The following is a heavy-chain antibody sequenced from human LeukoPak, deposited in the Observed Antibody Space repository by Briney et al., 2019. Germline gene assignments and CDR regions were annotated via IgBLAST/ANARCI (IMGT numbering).Heavy chain of an antibody. Sequence: RASVKVSCKASGYTFTSYGISWVRQAPGLGLAGMGWISSYDGSTNYAEKFQDRVTVTTDTSTSTIYMELTSLRSDDTAVYYCARARLPSAYFDYWGQGTLVTVSS. CDR2: ISSYDGST. CDR1: GYTFTSYG. V-gene: IGHV1-18*01. D-gene: IGHD4-11*01. CDR3: ARARLPSAYFDY. J-gene: IGHJ4*02.